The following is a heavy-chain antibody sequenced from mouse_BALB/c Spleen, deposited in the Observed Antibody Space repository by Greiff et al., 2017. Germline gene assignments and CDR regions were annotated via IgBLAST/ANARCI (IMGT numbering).Heavy chain of an antibody. CDR2: INSNGGST. J-gene: IGHJ3*01. CDR3: ARDPFAY. CDR1: GFTFSSYG. Sequence: DVQLVESGGGLVQPGGSLKLSCAASGFTFSSYGMSWVRQTPDKRLELVATINSNGGSTYYPDSVKGRFTISRDNAKNTLYLQMSSLKSEDTAMYYCARDPFAYWGQGTLVTVSA. V-gene: IGHV5-6-3*01.